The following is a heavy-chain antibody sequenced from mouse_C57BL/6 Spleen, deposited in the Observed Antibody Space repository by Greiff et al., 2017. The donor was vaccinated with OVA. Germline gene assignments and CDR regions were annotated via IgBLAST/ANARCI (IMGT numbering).Heavy chain of an antibody. D-gene: IGHD1-1*01. Sequence: VQLQQSGPELVKPGASVKISCKASGYAFSSSWMNWVKQGPGKGLEWIGRIYPGDGDTNYNGKFKGKATLTADKSSSAAYMQLSSLTSEDSAVYFCAREDYYGSSYWYFDVWGTGTTVTVSS. V-gene: IGHV1-82*01. CDR3: AREDYYGSSYWYFDV. J-gene: IGHJ1*03. CDR2: IYPGDGDT. CDR1: GYAFSSSW.